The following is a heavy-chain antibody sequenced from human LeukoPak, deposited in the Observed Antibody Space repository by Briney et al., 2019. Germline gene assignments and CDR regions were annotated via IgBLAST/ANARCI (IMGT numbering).Heavy chain of an antibody. CDR2: IKSKTDGGTT. CDR1: GFTFSNAW. CDR3: TTDYGDNYYYYGMDV. Sequence: TGGSLRLSCAASGFTFSNAWMSWVRQAPGKGLEWVGRIKSKTDGGTTDYAAPVKGRFTISRDDSKNTLYLQMNSLKTEDTAVYYCTTDYGDNYYYYGMDVWGQGTTVTVSS. D-gene: IGHD4-17*01. J-gene: IGHJ6*02. V-gene: IGHV3-15*01.